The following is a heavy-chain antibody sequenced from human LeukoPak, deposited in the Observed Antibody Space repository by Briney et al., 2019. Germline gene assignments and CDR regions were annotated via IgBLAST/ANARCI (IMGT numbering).Heavy chain of an antibody. Sequence: SQTLSLTCAISGDSVSSNSAAWNWITQSPSIGLEWLGRTYYRSKWSNDYAVSVKSRITINPDTSRNQFSLQLNSVTPEDTAVYYCARYYYDSRGYYYYYFDYWGQGTLVTVSS. CDR1: GDSVSSNSAA. J-gene: IGHJ4*02. V-gene: IGHV6-1*01. CDR2: TYYRSKWSN. D-gene: IGHD3-22*01. CDR3: ARYYYDSRGYYYYYFDY.